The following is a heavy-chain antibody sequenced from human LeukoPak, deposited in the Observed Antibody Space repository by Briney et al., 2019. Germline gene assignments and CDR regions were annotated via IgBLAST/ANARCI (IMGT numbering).Heavy chain of an antibody. D-gene: IGHD3-10*01. J-gene: IGHJ5*02. Sequence: PSGTLSLTRAVSRGSIRSNNWWSWVRQPPGKRLGGTAVIYHSGGTNYNPSLKSRVTIAVDKTKNQFSLKLSSVTAADTAMYYCARDSYYFGSGSDNTPYNWFDPWGQGTLVTVSS. CDR1: RGSIRSNNW. V-gene: IGHV4-4*02. CDR2: IYHSGGT. CDR3: ARDSYYFGSGSDNTPYNWFDP.